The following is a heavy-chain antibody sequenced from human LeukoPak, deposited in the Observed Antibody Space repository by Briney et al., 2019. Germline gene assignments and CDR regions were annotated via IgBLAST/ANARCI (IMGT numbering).Heavy chain of an antibody. CDR1: GGSISSYY. CDR3: ATNYGGNGFDH. Sequence: AETLSLTCTVSGGSISSYYWSWMRQPPGKGLEWIGYIYYSGSTNYNPSLKSRVIISVDTSKNQFSLKLSSVTAADTAVYYCATNYGGNGFDHWGQGTLVTVSS. J-gene: IGHJ4*02. CDR2: IYYSGST. D-gene: IGHD4-23*01. V-gene: IGHV4-59*01.